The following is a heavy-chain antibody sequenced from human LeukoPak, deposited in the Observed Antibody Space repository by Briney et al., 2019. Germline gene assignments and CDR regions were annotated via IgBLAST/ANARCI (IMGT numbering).Heavy chain of an antibody. CDR2: IKQDGSEK. J-gene: IGHJ4*02. Sequence: QSGGSLRLSCTASGFTFSSYWMTWVRQAPGKGLEWVANIKQDGSEKHYVDSVKGRFTISRDNAKNSLYLQMNSLRADDTAIYYCARSNLDGDYGDYRPYDYWGQGTLVTVSS. V-gene: IGHV3-7*01. CDR1: GFTFSSYW. CDR3: ARSNLDGDYGDYRPYDY. D-gene: IGHD4-17*01.